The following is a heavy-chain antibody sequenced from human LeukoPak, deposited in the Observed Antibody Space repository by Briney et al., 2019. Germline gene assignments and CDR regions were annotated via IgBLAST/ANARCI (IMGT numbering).Heavy chain of an antibody. D-gene: IGHD3-16*01. CDR3: AKDIGASWFDP. Sequence: GGSLRLSCAASGFTFSSYAMSWVRQAPGKGLEWVSVISGSAGTTYYADSVKGRFTISRDNSKNTLDLQMNSLRAEDTAVYYCAKDIGASWFDPWGQGTLVTVSS. V-gene: IGHV3-23*01. J-gene: IGHJ5*02. CDR2: ISGSAGTT. CDR1: GFTFSSYA.